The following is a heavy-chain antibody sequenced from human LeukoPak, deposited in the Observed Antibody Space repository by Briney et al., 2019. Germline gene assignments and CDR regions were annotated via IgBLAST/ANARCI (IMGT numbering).Heavy chain of an antibody. Sequence: KAGGSLRLSCAASGFTFSSYSMNWVRQAPGKGLEWVSSISSSSSYIYYADSVKGRFTISRDNAKNSLYLQMNSLRAEDTAVYYCARDFIVVVPAARSRWFDPWGQGTLVTVSS. V-gene: IGHV3-21*01. J-gene: IGHJ5*02. CDR3: ARDFIVVVPAARSRWFDP. D-gene: IGHD2-2*01. CDR2: ISSSSSYI. CDR1: GFTFSSYS.